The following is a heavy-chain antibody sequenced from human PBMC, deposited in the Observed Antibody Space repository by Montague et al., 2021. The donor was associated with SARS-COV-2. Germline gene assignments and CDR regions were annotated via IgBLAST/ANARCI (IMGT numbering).Heavy chain of an antibody. J-gene: IGHJ3*01. D-gene: IGHD3-22*01. Sequence: SETLSLTCTVSGGSISSSNYYWDWLRQPPGKGLEWVGSINDSGSTXYKPTLKSRITISVDTSKIHFSLKLSSVTAADAAVYYCARRGRELLPVAITIGGFDLWGQGTLVTVSS. V-gene: IGHV4-39*02. CDR3: ARRGRELLPVAITIGGFDL. CDR1: GGSISSSNYY. CDR2: INDSGST.